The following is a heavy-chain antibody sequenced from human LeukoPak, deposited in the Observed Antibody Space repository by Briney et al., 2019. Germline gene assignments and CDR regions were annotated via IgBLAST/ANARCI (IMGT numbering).Heavy chain of an antibody. Sequence: ASVKVSCKASGYTFTSYGISWVRQAPGQGLEWMGWISAYNGNTNYAQKLQGRVTMTTDTSTSTAYMELRSLRSDDTAVYYCASYDSSGSFFDYWGQGTLVTVSS. CDR3: ASYDSSGSFFDY. CDR2: ISAYNGNT. V-gene: IGHV1-18*01. J-gene: IGHJ4*02. D-gene: IGHD3-22*01. CDR1: GYTFTSYG.